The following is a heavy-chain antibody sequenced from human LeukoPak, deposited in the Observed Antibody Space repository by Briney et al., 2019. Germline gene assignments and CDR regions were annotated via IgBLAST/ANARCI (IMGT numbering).Heavy chain of an antibody. V-gene: IGHV3-7*02. CDR1: GFTISSYW. D-gene: IGHD3-22*01. J-gene: IGHJ4*02. CDR2: VKEDGCEN. Sequence: GGSLRLSCAVPGFTISSYWMSWVPKAPGKGLGRVANVKEDGCENYFVGSVKGRFNISRDNAKHSLYLRMESLSAEDTAVDDCGRGVYCYDDGYWGQGTLVTVSS. CDR3: GRGVYCYDDGY.